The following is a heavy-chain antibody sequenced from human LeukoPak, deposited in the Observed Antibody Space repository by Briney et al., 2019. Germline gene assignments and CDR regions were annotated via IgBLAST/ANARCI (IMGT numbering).Heavy chain of an antibody. J-gene: IGHJ6*03. CDR2: IWYDGSDK. CDR1: GFMFSTYG. Sequence: GGSLGLSCAASGFMFSTYGLPWVRQAPGKGLEWVALIWYDGSDKYYADSVKGRFTISRDNSKNTLYLQMNSLRAEDTAVYYCARSDAYYYMDVWGKGTTVTVSS. CDR3: ARSDAYYYMDV. V-gene: IGHV3-30*02.